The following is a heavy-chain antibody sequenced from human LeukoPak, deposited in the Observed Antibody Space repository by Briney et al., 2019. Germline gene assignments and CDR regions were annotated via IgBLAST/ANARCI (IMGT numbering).Heavy chain of an antibody. Sequence: SQTLSLTCTVSGGSISSGDYYWSWIRQPPGKGLEWIGYIYYSGSTYYNPSLKSRVTISVDTSKNQFSLKLSSVTAADTAVYYCARVAVAHYYYGMDVWGQGTTVTVSS. V-gene: IGHV4-31*03. J-gene: IGHJ6*02. CDR1: GGSISSGDYY. CDR3: ARVAVAHYYYGMDV. D-gene: IGHD6-19*01. CDR2: IYYSGST.